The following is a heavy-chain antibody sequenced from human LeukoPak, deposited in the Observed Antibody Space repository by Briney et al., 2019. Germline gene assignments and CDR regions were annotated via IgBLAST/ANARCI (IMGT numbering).Heavy chain of an antibody. CDR3: ASGYYDSSDYYRDAFDI. CDR1: GYTFTAYY. Sequence: ASVKVSCKASGYTFTAYYMHWVRQAPGQGLEWMGRINPNSGGTNYAQKFQGRVTMTRDTSISTAYMELSRLRSDDTAVYYCASGYYDSSDYYRDAFDIWGQGTVVTVSS. J-gene: IGHJ3*02. CDR2: INPNSGGT. D-gene: IGHD3-22*01. V-gene: IGHV1-2*02.